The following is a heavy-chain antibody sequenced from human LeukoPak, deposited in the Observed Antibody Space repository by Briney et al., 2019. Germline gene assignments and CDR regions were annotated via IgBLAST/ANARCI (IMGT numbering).Heavy chain of an antibody. CDR1: GGSISSGDYY. CDR2: IHYSGST. J-gene: IGHJ4*02. CDR3: ARVGVAAKSSRYFDY. D-gene: IGHD2-15*01. V-gene: IGHV4-31*03. Sequence: SETLSLTCTVSGGSISSGDYYWSWIRQHPGKGLEWIGYIHYSGSTYFSPSLKSRVTISVDTSKKQFSLKLSSVTAADTAVYYCARVGVAAKSSRYFDYWGQGTLVTVSS.